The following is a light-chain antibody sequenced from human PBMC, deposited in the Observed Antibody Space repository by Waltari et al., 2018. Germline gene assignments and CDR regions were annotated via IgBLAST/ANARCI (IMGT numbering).Light chain of an antibody. CDR1: QTFRCSY. CDR2: GAS. J-gene: IGKJ4*01. V-gene: IGKV3-20*01. Sequence: IVLTHSPGTLSLSPVERAPLPCRASQTFRCSYLAWYQQTPRQAPRLLIYGASTRAAGCPVRFSGSGSGTDFTLTISRLEPEDFAVYYCQHYGTSPPLTFGGGTKVEIK. CDR3: QHYGTSPPLT.